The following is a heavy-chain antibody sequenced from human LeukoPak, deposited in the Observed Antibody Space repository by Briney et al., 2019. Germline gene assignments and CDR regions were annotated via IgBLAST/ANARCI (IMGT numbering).Heavy chain of an antibody. CDR3: ARGKQTYYFDY. CDR1: GFTFSSYG. D-gene: IGHD1/OR15-1a*01. V-gene: IGHV3-33*01. Sequence: GRSLRLSYAASGFTFSSYGMHWVRQAPGKGLEWVAVIWYDGSNKYYADSVKGRFTISRDNSKNTLYLQMNSLRAEDTAVYYCARGKQTYYFDYWGQGTLVTVSS. J-gene: IGHJ4*02. CDR2: IWYDGSNK.